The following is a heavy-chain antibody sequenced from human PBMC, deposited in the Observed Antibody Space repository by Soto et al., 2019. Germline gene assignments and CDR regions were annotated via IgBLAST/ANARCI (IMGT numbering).Heavy chain of an antibody. CDR3: AKDHGVGAFQNYGMDV. D-gene: IGHD1-26*01. Sequence: SETLSLTCTVSVGSISSSSYYWGWIRQPPGKGLEWIGSIYYSGSTYYNPSLKSRVTISVDTSKNQFSLKLSSVTAADTAVYYCAKDHGVGAFQNYGMDVWGQGTTVTVSS. V-gene: IGHV4-39*02. CDR1: VGSISSSSYY. J-gene: IGHJ6*02. CDR2: IYYSGST.